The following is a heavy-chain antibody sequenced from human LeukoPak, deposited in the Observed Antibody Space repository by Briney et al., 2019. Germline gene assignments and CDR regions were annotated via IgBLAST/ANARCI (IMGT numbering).Heavy chain of an antibody. CDR2: IVVGSGNT. V-gene: IGHV1-58*01. D-gene: IGHD3-10*01. CDR1: GFTFTSSA. J-gene: IGHJ3*02. CDR3: AAIFENSGSYSDDAFDT. Sequence: SVKVSCKASGFTFTSSAVQWVRQARGQRLEWIGWIVVGSGNTNYAQKFQERVTITRDMSTSTAYMELSSLRSEDTAVYYCAAIFENSGSYSDDAFDTWGQGTMVTVSS.